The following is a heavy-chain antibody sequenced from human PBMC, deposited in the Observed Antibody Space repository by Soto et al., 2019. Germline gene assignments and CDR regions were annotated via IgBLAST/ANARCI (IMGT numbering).Heavy chain of an antibody. Sequence: QVQLVESGGGVVQPGRSLRLYCAASGFTFSSYGMHWVRPAPGKGLEWVAVIWYDGSNKYYADSVKGRFTISRDNSKNTLYLQMNSLRAEDTAVYYCARDAKEEAVMDVWGQGTTVTVSS. D-gene: IGHD2-15*01. CDR2: IWYDGSNK. V-gene: IGHV3-33*01. CDR3: ARDAKEEAVMDV. CDR1: GFTFSSYG. J-gene: IGHJ6*02.